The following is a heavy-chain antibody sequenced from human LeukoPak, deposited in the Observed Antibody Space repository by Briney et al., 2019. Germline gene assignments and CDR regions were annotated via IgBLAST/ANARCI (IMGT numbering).Heavy chain of an antibody. CDR3: ARTPPYYYDSSDYYYSDF. CDR2: ISSGAVT. D-gene: IGHD3-22*01. CDR1: GFTVSSNY. Sequence: GGSLRLSCAASGFTVSSNYMSWVRQAPGKGLEWVSVISSGAVTYYADSVKGRFTISRDNSKNTLYLQMNSLRAEDTAVYYCARTPPYYYDSSDYYYSDFWGQGTLVTVSS. V-gene: IGHV3-53*01. J-gene: IGHJ4*02.